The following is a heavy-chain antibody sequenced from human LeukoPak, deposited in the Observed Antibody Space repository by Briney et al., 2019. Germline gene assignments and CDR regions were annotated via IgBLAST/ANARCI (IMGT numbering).Heavy chain of an antibody. J-gene: IGHJ4*02. CDR1: GGTFSSYA. D-gene: IGHD6-13*01. V-gene: IGHV1-46*01. Sequence: ASVKVSCKASGGTFSSYAISWVRQAPGQGLEWMGIINPSGGSTSYAQKFQGRVTMTRDTSTSTVYMELSRLRSDDTAVYYCARDEEQLVFDYWGQGTLVTVSS. CDR2: INPSGGST. CDR3: ARDEEQLVFDY.